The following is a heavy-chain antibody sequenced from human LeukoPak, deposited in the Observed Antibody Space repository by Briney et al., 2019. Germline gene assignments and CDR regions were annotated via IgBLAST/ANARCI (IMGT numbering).Heavy chain of an antibody. CDR3: ARSGHCISTSCYGIWRRSLYGMDV. CDR2: ISSSGSTI. Sequence: PGGSLRLSCAASGFTFSDYYMSWIRQAPGKGLEWVSYISSSGSTIYYADSVKGRFTISRDNAKNSLYLQMNSLRAEDTAVYYCARSGHCISTSCYGIWRRSLYGMDVWGQGTTVTVSS. CDR1: GFTFSDYY. D-gene: IGHD2-2*03. J-gene: IGHJ6*02. V-gene: IGHV3-11*01.